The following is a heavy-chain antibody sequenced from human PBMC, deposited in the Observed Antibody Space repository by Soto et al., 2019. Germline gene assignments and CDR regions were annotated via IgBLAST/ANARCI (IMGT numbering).Heavy chain of an antibody. V-gene: IGHV5-51*01. CDR1: GYSFTSYW. D-gene: IGHD2-21*02. CDR3: ARTVGGNSDYYYYGMDV. CDR2: IYPGDSDT. J-gene: IGHJ6*02. Sequence: PGDSLKISCKGSGYSFTSYWIGWVRQMPGKGLEWMGIIYPGDSDTRYSPSFQGQVTISADKSISTAYLQWSSLKASDTAMYYCARTVGGNSDYYYYGMDVGGQGTTVTGSS.